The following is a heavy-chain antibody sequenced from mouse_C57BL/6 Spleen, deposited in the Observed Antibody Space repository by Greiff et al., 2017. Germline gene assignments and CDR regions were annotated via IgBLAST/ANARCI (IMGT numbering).Heavy chain of an antibody. Sequence: VKLMESGAELVRPGTSVKVSCKASGYAFTNYLLEWVKQRPGQGLEWIGVINPGSGGTNYNEKFKGKATLTADKSSSTAYMQLSSLTSEDSAVYFCAITGTGSWFAYWGQGTLVTVSA. CDR3: AITGTGSWFAY. V-gene: IGHV1-54*01. CDR2: INPGSGGT. D-gene: IGHD4-1*01. CDR1: GYAFTNYL. J-gene: IGHJ3*01.